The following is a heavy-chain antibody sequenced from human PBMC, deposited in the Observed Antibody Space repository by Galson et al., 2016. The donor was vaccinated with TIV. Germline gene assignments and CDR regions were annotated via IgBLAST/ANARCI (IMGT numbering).Heavy chain of an antibody. J-gene: IGHJ3*01. V-gene: IGHV3-23*01. CDR1: GFTFGDYA. Sequence: SLRLSCAASGFTFGDYAMSWVRQAPGKGLEWVSGISGSGGITYLADSVKGRLTISRDNSKDTLYLHMNSLRAEDTAVYFCARRKNYGGDAFDLWGQGTMVTVSS. CDR2: ISGSGGIT. CDR3: ARRKNYGGDAFDL. D-gene: IGHD4-23*01.